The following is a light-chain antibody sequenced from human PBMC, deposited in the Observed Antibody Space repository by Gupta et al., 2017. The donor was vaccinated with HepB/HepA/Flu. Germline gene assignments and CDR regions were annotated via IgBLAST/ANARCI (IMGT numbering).Light chain of an antibody. Sequence: ILLTQSQAARSLSPGERATPPCRASQSVGKFLFWYQQKTGQAPRLLISDATNRATGIPARFSGRGSGTDFTLTISSLEPEDFAVYYCLQRSSWLTFGGGTRVEIK. CDR2: DAT. V-gene: IGKV3-11*01. CDR1: QSVGKF. CDR3: LQRSSWLT. J-gene: IGKJ4*01.